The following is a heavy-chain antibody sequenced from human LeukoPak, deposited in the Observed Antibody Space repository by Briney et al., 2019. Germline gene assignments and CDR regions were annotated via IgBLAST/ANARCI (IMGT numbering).Heavy chain of an antibody. V-gene: IGHV3-23*01. CDR1: GFTFSGYW. CDR2: ISGSGGST. Sequence: GGSLRLSCADSGFTFSGYWMSWVRQAPGKGLEWVSAISGSGGSTYYADSVKGRFAISRDNSKNTLYLQMNSLRAEDTAVYYCARGRFLEWFDAFDIWGQGTMVTVSS. J-gene: IGHJ3*02. CDR3: ARGRFLEWFDAFDI. D-gene: IGHD3-3*01.